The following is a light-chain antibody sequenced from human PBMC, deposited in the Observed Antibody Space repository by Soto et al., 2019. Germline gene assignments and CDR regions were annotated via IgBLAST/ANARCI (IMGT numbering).Light chain of an antibody. CDR2: AAS. CDR1: QGISDY. Sequence: DIQLTQSPSFLSASVGDRVTITCRASQGISDYLAWYQQNPGKAPKLLIYAASTLQSGVPSRFRGSGSGTEFTLAISSLQPEDVATYYCQQLNSYRAFGQGTKVEIK. CDR3: QQLNSYRA. J-gene: IGKJ1*01. V-gene: IGKV1-9*01.